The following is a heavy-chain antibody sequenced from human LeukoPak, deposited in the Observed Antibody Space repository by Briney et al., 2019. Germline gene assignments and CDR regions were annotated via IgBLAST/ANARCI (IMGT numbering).Heavy chain of an antibody. J-gene: IGHJ4*02. V-gene: IGHV4-34*01. D-gene: IGHD3-10*01. CDR1: GGSFSGYY. Sequence: SETLSLTCAVYGGSFSGYYWSWIRQPPGKGLEWIGEINHSGSTNYNPSLKSRVAISVDTSKNQFSLKLSSVTAADTAVYYCARRYYYGSGSYLGILDYWGQGTLVTVSS. CDR2: INHSGST. CDR3: ARRYYYGSGSYLGILDY.